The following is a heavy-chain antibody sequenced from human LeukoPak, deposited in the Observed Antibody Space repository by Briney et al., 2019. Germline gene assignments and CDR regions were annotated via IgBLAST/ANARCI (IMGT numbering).Heavy chain of an antibody. D-gene: IGHD3-9*01. CDR1: GFTFSSYS. Sequence: PGRSLRLSCAASGFTFSSYSMNWVRQAPGKGLEWGSYISSSSSTIYYADSVKGRFTISRDNAKNSLYLQMNSLRAEDTAVYYCARDEYDILTGYSYWGQGTLVTVSS. J-gene: IGHJ4*02. V-gene: IGHV3-48*01. CDR3: ARDEYDILTGYSY. CDR2: ISSSSSTI.